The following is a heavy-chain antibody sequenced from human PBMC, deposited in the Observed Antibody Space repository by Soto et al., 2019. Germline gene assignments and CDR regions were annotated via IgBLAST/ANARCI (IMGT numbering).Heavy chain of an antibody. J-gene: IGHJ4*02. V-gene: IGHV3-23*01. Sequence: GGSLRLSCAASGFTFSSYAMSWVRQAPGKGLEWVSAISGSGGSTYYADSVKGRFTISRDNSKNTLYLQMNSLRAEDTAVYYCAKVPGLYSYGYRLDYWGQGTLVTVSS. CDR3: AKVPGLYSYGYRLDY. D-gene: IGHD5-18*01. CDR2: ISGSGGST. CDR1: GFTFSSYA.